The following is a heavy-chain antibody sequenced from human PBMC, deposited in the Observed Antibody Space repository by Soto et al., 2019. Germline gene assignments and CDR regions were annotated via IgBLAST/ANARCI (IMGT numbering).Heavy chain of an antibody. CDR2: IWYDGSNK. D-gene: IGHD6-19*01. CDR1: GFTFSSYG. V-gene: IGHV3-33*01. J-gene: IGHJ4*02. Sequence: GGSLRLSCXASGFTFSSYGMHWVRQAPGKGLEWVAVIWYDGSNKYYADSVKGRFTISRDNSKNTLYLQMNSLRAEDTAVYYCAREYSSGWYGEDYWGQGTLVTVSS. CDR3: AREYSSGWYGEDY.